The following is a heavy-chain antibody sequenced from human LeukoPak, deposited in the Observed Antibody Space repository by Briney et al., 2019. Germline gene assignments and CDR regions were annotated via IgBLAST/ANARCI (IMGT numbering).Heavy chain of an antibody. CDR1: GFTFSSYW. J-gene: IGHJ2*01. Sequence: GGSLRLSCAASGFTFSSYWMSWVRQAPGKGLEWVAIIKQDGSEKYYVDSVKGRFTISRDNAKNSLYLQMNSLRAEDTAVYYCARRITIFGVVMRYFDLWGRGTLVTVSS. CDR3: ARRITIFGVVMRYFDL. V-gene: IGHV3-7*01. D-gene: IGHD3-3*01. CDR2: IKQDGSEK.